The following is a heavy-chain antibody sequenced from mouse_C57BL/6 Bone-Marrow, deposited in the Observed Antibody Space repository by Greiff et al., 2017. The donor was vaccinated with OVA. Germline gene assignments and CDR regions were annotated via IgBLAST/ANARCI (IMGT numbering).Heavy chain of an antibody. CDR1: GYTFTDYE. Sequence: VKLVESGAELVRPGASVTLSCKASGYTFTDYEMHWVKQTPVHGLEWIGAIDPETGGTAYNQKFKGKAILTADKSSSTAYMELRSLTSEDSAVYYCITTVDYYWGQGTTLTVSS. V-gene: IGHV1-15*01. CDR2: IDPETGGT. D-gene: IGHD1-1*01. CDR3: ITTVDYY. J-gene: IGHJ2*01.